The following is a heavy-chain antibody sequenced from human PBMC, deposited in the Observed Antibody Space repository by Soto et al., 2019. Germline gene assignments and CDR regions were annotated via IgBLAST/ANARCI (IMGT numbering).Heavy chain of an antibody. CDR3: ASFRQYYFDY. V-gene: IGHV3-11*01. CDR1: GFTFSDYY. CDR2: ISSSGSTI. D-gene: IGHD4-4*01. Sequence: SGGSLRLSCAASGFTFSDYYMSWIRQAPGKGLEWVSYISSSGSTIYYADSVKGRFSISRDNAKNSLYLQMNSLRAEDTAVYYCASFRQYYFDYWGQGTLVTVSS. J-gene: IGHJ4*02.